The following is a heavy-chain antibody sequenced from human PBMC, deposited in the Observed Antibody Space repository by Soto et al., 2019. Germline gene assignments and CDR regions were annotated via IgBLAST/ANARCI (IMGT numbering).Heavy chain of an antibody. D-gene: IGHD3-16*01. CDR2: INTLSGDT. Sequence: QVQLVQSGAEVKKPGASVKVSCKASGYTFSGYYMHWERQAPGQGLEWMGWINTLSGDTSFPQKFDGRHAMTRDTSIRTAYMEASRLTSDCRGIYYGARTLLYVILPHAYWGQGTLDSLSS. J-gene: IGHJ4*02. V-gene: IGHV1-2*02. CDR3: ARTLLYVILPHAY. CDR1: GYTFSGYY.